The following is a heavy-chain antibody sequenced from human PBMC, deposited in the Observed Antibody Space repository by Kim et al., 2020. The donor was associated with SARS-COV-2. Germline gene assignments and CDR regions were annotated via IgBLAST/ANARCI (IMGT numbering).Heavy chain of an antibody. CDR1: GFTFSGYG. J-gene: IGHJ4*02. Sequence: GGSLRLSCSASGFTFSGYGMHWVRQAPGKGLEYVSAISSNGGSTYYADSVKGRFIISRDNSKNTLYLQMSSLRADDTAVYYCVKDRRAYSYGAGDYWGQGTLVTVSS. CDR2: ISSNGGST. V-gene: IGHV3-64D*09. CDR3: VKDRRAYSYGAGDY. D-gene: IGHD5-18*01.